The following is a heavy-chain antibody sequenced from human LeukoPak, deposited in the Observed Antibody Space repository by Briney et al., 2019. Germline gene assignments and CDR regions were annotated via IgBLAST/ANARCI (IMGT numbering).Heavy chain of an antibody. CDR2: VNLDGNAK. D-gene: IGHD6-25*01. Sequence: GGSLRLSCTASGFNFDVSWMSWVRQTPGKGLEWVANVNLDGNAKFYAGSVTGRFTISRDNAERSVSLQMDSLRGDDTAMYYCAGDRPGGFFDYWGQGLLVVVSS. V-gene: IGHV3-7*04. J-gene: IGHJ4*02. CDR3: AGDRPGGFFDY. CDR1: GFNFDVSW.